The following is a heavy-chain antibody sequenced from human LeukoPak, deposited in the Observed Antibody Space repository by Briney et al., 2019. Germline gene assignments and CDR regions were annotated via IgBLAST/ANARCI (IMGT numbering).Heavy chain of an antibody. Sequence: ASVKVSCKASGYTFTGYYIHWVRQAPGQGLEWMGRINPNSGGTNYAQKFQGRVTMTRDTSISTAYMELSRLRSDATAVYYCARENIDYSGSLGIVYFDYWGQGTLVTVSS. CDR3: ARENIDYSGSLGIVYFDY. CDR2: INPNSGGT. D-gene: IGHD2-15*01. J-gene: IGHJ4*02. CDR1: GYTFTGYY. V-gene: IGHV1-2*06.